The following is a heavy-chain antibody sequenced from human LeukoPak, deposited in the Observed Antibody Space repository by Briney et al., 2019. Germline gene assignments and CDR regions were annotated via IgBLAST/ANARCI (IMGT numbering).Heavy chain of an antibody. CDR1: GGSFYSSAYY. D-gene: IGHD3-10*01. Sequence: SETLSLTCTVSGGSFYSSAYYWAWIRQPPGKGLEWIGSIFYTGNTYYNPSVESRVTISIDTSKSQFSLKLSSVTAADTAVYYCARDVGYYGSGSYSLSWFDPWGQGTLITVSS. CDR3: ARDVGYYGSGSYSLSWFDP. V-gene: IGHV4-39*07. CDR2: IFYTGNT. J-gene: IGHJ5*02.